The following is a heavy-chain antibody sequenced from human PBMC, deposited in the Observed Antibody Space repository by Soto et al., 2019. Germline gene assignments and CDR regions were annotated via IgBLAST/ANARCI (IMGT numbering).Heavy chain of an antibody. Sequence: PGGSLRLSCAASGFTFSSYSMNWVRQPPGKGLEWVSSISSSSSYIHYADSMKGRFTISRDNAKNSLYLQMNSLRAGDTAMYFCARAGDGYNHFDQWGQGTQVTVSS. CDR3: ARAGDGYNHFDQ. CDR2: ISSSSSYI. D-gene: IGHD2-21*01. J-gene: IGHJ4*02. V-gene: IGHV3-21*01. CDR1: GFTFSSYS.